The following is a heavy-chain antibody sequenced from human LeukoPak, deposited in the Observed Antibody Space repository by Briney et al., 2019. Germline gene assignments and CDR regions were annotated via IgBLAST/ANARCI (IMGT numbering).Heavy chain of an antibody. Sequence: ASVKVSCKASGYTFTGYYMHWVRQAPGQGLEWMGWINPNSGDTNYAQKFQGRVTMTRDTSISTAYMELSRLRSDDTAVYYCARDFRGAAFDYWGQGTLVTVSS. D-gene: IGHD3-10*01. V-gene: IGHV1-2*02. CDR1: GYTFTGYY. CDR2: INPNSGDT. J-gene: IGHJ4*02. CDR3: ARDFRGAAFDY.